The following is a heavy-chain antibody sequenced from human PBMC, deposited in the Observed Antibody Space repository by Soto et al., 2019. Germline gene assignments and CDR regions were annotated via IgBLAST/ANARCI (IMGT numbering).Heavy chain of an antibody. J-gene: IGHJ6*02. V-gene: IGHV3-53*01. D-gene: IGHD3-3*01. CDR3: ARWSDFWSGYYRDDYYYGMDV. CDR1: GFTVSSNY. CDR2: IYSGGST. Sequence: PGGSLRLSCTASGFTVSSNYMSWVRQAPGKGLEWVSVIYSGGSTYYADSVKSRFTISRDNSKNTLYLQMNSLRAEDTAVYYCARWSDFWSGYYRDDYYYGMDVWGQGTTVTVSS.